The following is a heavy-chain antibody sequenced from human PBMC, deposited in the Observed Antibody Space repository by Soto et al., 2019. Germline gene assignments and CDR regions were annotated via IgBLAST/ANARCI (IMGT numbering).Heavy chain of an antibody. CDR3: AGTTVTTSHAFDI. Sequence: EVQLLESGGGLVQPGGSLRLSCAASGFTFSSYAMSWVRQAPGKGLEWVSAISGSGGSTYYPDSVKGRFTISRDNSKNTLYLQMNSLRAEDTAVYYCAGTTVTTSHAFDIWGQGTMVTVSS. V-gene: IGHV3-23*01. J-gene: IGHJ3*02. CDR1: GFTFSSYA. D-gene: IGHD4-17*01. CDR2: ISGSGGST.